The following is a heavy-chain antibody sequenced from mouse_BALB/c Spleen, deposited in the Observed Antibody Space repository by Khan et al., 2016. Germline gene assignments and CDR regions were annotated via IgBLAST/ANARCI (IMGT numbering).Heavy chain of an antibody. CDR2: ICYSCTT. J-gene: IGHJ4*01. CDR1: GYSITSDYA. D-gene: IGHD1-1*01. CDR3: ARPDYGYKDAMDY. Sequence: EVQLQESGPGLVKPSQSLSLTCTVTGYSITSDYAWNWIRQLPGNRLEWMGNICYSCTTSYNPSPKSRIFITRDTSKNKFFLQLNSVTAEDTATDYYARPDYGYKDAMDYWGQGTSVTVSS. V-gene: IGHV3-2*02.